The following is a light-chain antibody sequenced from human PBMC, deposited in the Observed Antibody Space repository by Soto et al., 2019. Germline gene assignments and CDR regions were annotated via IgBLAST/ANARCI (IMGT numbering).Light chain of an antibody. Sequence: DFVMTQSPDSLAVSLGERATINCKSNQNVLYNSNSKNYLAWYQQKPGQPPKLLFYWASTRESGVPDRFSASGSGTDFTLTISSLQADDVAVYYCQQYYSPPHTFGQGTKLEIK. J-gene: IGKJ2*01. CDR3: QQYYSPPHT. V-gene: IGKV4-1*01. CDR1: QNVLYNSNSKNY. CDR2: WAS.